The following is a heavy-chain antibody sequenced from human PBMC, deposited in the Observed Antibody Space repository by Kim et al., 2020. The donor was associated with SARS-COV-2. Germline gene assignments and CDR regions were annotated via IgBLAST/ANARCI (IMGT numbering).Heavy chain of an antibody. J-gene: IGHJ5*02. Sequence: ASVKVSCKASGYTFTSYAMNWVRQAPGQGLEWMGWINTNTGNPTYAQGFTGRFVFSLDTSVSTAYLQISSLKAEDTAVYYCARDAGDGYYDSSGYYYWLTPNWFDPWGQGTLVTVSS. CDR3: ARDAGDGYYDSSGYYYWLTPNWFDP. V-gene: IGHV7-4-1*02. CDR1: GYTFTSYA. D-gene: IGHD3-22*01. CDR2: INTNTGNP.